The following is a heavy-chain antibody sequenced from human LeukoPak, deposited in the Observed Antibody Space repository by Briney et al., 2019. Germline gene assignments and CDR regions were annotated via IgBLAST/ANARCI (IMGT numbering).Heavy chain of an antibody. D-gene: IGHD6-19*01. Sequence: GGSLRLSCAASGFTFSSYSMSWVRQAPGKGLEWVSSISSSSSYIYYADSVKGRFTISRDNAKNSLYLQMNSLRAEDTAVYYCARLYSSGWYFDYWGQGTLVTVSS. CDR2: ISSSSSYI. J-gene: IGHJ4*02. CDR1: GFTFSSYS. CDR3: ARLYSSGWYFDY. V-gene: IGHV3-21*01.